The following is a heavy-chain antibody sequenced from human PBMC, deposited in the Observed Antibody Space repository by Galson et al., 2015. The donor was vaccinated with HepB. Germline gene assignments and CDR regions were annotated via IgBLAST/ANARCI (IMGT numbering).Heavy chain of an antibody. J-gene: IGHJ4*02. V-gene: IGHV3-7*01. CDR1: GFTFSSYW. D-gene: IGHD3-16*02. CDR3: ARVFWGSYRLFDY. Sequence: SLRLSCAASGFTFSSYWMSWVRQAPGKGLEWVANIKQDGSEKYYVDSVKGRFTISRDNAKNSLYLQMNSLRAEDTAVYYCARVFWGSYRLFDYWGQGTLVTVSS. CDR2: IKQDGSEK.